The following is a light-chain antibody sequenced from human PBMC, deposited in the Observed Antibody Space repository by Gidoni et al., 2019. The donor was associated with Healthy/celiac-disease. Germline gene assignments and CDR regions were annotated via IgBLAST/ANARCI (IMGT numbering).Light chain of an antibody. CDR3: QSSDSSGTSL. CDR2: QDS. CDR1: ALPKQY. V-gene: IGLV3-25*02. J-gene: IGLJ2*01. Sequence: SYELTQPPSVSVSPGQTARITCCGDALPKQYAYWYQQKQGQAHVLVIYQDSERPSGIPERFSGSCSGTTVTLAISVVQAEDESNYYCQSSDSSGTSLFGGGTKLTVL.